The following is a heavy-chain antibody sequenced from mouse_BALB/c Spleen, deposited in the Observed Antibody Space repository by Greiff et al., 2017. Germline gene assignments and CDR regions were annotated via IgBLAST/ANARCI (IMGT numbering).Heavy chain of an antibody. CDR2: IWGDGST. D-gene: IGHD2-1*01. CDR3: ARDREIPGNYVRPFAY. V-gene: IGHV2-6-7*01. Sequence: QVQLKQSGPGLVAPSQSLSITCTVSGFSLTGYGVNWVRQPPGKGLEWLGMIWGDGSTDYNSALKSRLSISKDNSKSQVFLKMNSLQTDDTARYYCARDREIPGNYVRPFAYWGQGTLVTVSA. J-gene: IGHJ3*01. CDR1: GFSLTGYG.